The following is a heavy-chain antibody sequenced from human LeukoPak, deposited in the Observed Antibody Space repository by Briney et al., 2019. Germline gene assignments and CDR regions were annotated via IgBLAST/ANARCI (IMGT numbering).Heavy chain of an antibody. CDR1: GFPFSSYW. D-gene: IGHD4-11*01. CDR2: IKQDGGEE. V-gene: IGHV3-7*01. Sequence: GESLRLSCAASGFPFSSYWMSWVRQAPGKGLEWVANIKQDGGEEFYMDSVKGRFTISRDNAKNSLYLQMNSLRAEDAAVYYCAREDHSNYNYWGQGTLVTVSS. CDR3: AREDHSNYNY. J-gene: IGHJ4*02.